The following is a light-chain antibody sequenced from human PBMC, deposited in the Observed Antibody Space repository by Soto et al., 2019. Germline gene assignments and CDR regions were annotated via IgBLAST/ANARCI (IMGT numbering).Light chain of an antibody. CDR2: GAS. V-gene: IGKV3-20*01. Sequence: EIVLTQSPGTLSLSPGERATLSCRASQSVSSSYLAWYQQKPGQAPRILIYGASSRATGIPDKFSGSGSGPDFTLTIIRMEPEDVAILYCPHYDSSPITFGQGTRLHIK. CDR1: QSVSSSY. J-gene: IGKJ5*01. CDR3: PHYDSSPIT.